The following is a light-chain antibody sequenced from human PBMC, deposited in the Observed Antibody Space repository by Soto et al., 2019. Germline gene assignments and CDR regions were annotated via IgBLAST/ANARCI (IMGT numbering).Light chain of an antibody. J-gene: IGKJ2*01. CDR3: QQSSRTPLT. CDR2: GST. V-gene: IGKV1-39*01. CDR1: QSVSSF. Sequence: DVQRTQSPSSLSASVGDRVTITCRASQSVSSFVNWYQQKPGKVPRLLIYGSTTLQSGVPPRISGSGSGTHFTLTISSLQPEDFATYYCQQSSRTPLTFGQGTNLEIK.